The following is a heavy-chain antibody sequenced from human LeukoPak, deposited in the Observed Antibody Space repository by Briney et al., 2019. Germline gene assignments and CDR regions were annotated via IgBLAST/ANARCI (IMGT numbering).Heavy chain of an antibody. V-gene: IGHV4-59*01. CDR3: ARGLRFLEWSD. CDR1: GGSITTYY. Sequence: PSEALSLTCTVSGGSITTYYWSWIRQPPGKGLEWIGYIYYSGSTNYNPSLKGRVTISVDTSKNQFSLKLSSVTAADTAVYYCARGLRFLEWSDWGQGTLVTVSS. CDR2: IYYSGST. J-gene: IGHJ4*02. D-gene: IGHD3-3*01.